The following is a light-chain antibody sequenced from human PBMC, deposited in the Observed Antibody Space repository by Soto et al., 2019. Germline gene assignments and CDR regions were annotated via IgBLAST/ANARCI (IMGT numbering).Light chain of an antibody. Sequence: DPELPQSPSSMSASVVESVPLPCXVSQGISSYLNWYRQKPGKVPKLLIYSASNLQSGVPSRFSGSGSGTDFTLTISSLQPEDVATYYGQRTYNAPTWTFGQGTKVDIK. J-gene: IGKJ1*01. V-gene: IGKV1-27*01. CDR2: SAS. CDR1: QGISSY. CDR3: QRTYNAPTWT.